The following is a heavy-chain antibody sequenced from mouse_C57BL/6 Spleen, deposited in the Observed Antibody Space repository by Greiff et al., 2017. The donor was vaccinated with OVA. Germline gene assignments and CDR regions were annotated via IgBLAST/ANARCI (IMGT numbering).Heavy chain of an antibody. CDR2: IRLKSDNYAT. V-gene: IGHV6-3*01. J-gene: IGHJ3*01. D-gene: IGHD2-5*01. Sequence: EVKLQESGGGLVQPGGSMKLSCVASGFTFSNYWMNWVRQSPEKGLEWVAQIRLKSDNYATHYAESVKGRFTISRDDSKSSVYLQMNNLRAEDTGIYYCTGSYYSNYPFAYWGQGTLVTVSA. CDR3: TGSYYSNYPFAY. CDR1: GFTFSNYW.